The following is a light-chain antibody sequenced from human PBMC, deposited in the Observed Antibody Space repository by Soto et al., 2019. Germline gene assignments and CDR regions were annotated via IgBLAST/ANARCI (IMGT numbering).Light chain of an antibody. V-gene: IGKV1-5*01. Sequence: DIQMTQSPSTLSASVGDRVNITCRASQSISSWMAWYQQKPGKAPKLLIYDASNLESGVPSRFSGSGSGTEFTLTISSLQPDDFATYYCQQYNSYWTFGQGTKVEI. CDR2: DAS. J-gene: IGKJ1*01. CDR3: QQYNSYWT. CDR1: QSISSW.